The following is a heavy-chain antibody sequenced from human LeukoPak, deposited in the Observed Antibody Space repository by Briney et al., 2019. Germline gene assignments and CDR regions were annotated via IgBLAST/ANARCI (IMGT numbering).Heavy chain of an antibody. CDR2: ISSSSSYI. CDR1: GFTFSSYS. V-gene: IGHV3-21*04. CDR3: AKDLWITIFGVVTLTDY. J-gene: IGHJ4*02. Sequence: PGGSLRLSCAASGFTFSSYSMNWVRQAPGKGLEWVSSISSSSSYIYYADSVKGRFTISRDNSKNTLYLQMNSLRAEDTAVYYCAKDLWITIFGVVTLTDYWGQGTLVTVSS. D-gene: IGHD3-3*01.